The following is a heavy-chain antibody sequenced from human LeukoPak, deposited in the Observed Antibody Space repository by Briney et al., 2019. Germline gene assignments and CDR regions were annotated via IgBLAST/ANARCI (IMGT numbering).Heavy chain of an antibody. Sequence: GRSLRLSCAASGFTFSSYGMHWVRQAPGKGLEWVAVIWYDGSNKYYADSVKGRFTISRDNSKNTLYLQMNSLRAEDTAVYYCARDIYSSGWIGGFDIWGQGTMVTVSS. V-gene: IGHV3-33*01. J-gene: IGHJ3*02. D-gene: IGHD6-19*01. CDR2: IWYDGSNK. CDR1: GFTFSSYG. CDR3: ARDIYSSGWIGGFDI.